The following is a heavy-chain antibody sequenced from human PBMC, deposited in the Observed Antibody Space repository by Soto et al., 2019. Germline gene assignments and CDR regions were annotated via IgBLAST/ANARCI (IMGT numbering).Heavy chain of an antibody. Sequence: SETLSLTCAVYGGSFSGYYWSWIRQPPGKGLEWIGEINHSGSTNYNPSLKSRVTVSVDTSKNQFSLKLSSVTAADTAVYYCAVNDRNWNYIVVFDYWGQGSLVTVSS. J-gene: IGHJ4*02. CDR2: INHSGST. V-gene: IGHV4-34*01. CDR3: AVNDRNWNYIVVFDY. CDR1: GGSFSGYY. D-gene: IGHD1-7*01.